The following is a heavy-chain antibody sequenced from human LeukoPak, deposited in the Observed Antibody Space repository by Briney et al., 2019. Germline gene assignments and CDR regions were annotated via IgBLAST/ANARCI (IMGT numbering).Heavy chain of an antibody. D-gene: IGHD5-24*01. CDR2: IYYSGST. CDR1: GGSFSYYH. J-gene: IGHJ6*02. Sequence: SETLSLTCTISGGSFSYYHWSWIRQPPGKGLEWIGYIYYSGSTNYNPSLKSRVTISVDTSKNQFSLKLSSVTAADTAVYYCAREVVRWPQFPGEYYYYGMDVWGQGTTVTVSS. V-gene: IGHV4-59*12. CDR3: AREVVRWPQFPGEYYYYGMDV.